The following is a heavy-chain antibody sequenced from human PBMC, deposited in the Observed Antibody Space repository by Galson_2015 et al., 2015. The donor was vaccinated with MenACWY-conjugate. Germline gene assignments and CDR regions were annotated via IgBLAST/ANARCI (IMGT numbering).Heavy chain of an antibody. CDR3: ACAASTCCFIES. CDR1: GFSFTTYA. Sequence: SLRLSCEASGFSFTTYAMHWVRQAPGKGLEWMAWINTDSGDTYYAETLKGRVTITTDTSENTAYLEMSSLRAEDTAVYYCACAASTCCFIESWGQGTLVTVSS. V-gene: IGHV1-3*04. D-gene: IGHD2-15*01. J-gene: IGHJ4*02. CDR2: INTDSGDT.